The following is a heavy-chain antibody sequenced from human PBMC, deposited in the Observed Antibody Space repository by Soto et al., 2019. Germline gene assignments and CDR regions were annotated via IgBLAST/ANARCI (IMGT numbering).Heavy chain of an antibody. CDR3: ARGPSMGWIDP. CDR1: GGSFSGYY. J-gene: IGHJ5*02. Sequence: QVQLQQWGAGLLKPSETLSLTCAVYGGSFSGYYWSWIRQPPGKGLEWIGEINHSGSTNYNPSLKSRVTISVDTSKNQFSLKLSAVTAADTAVYYCARGPSMGWIDPLGQGTLVTVSS. CDR2: INHSGST. V-gene: IGHV4-34*01. D-gene: IGHD3-10*01.